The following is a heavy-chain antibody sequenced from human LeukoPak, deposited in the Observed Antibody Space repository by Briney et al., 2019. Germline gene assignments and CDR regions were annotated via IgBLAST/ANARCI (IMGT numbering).Heavy chain of an antibody. J-gene: IGHJ3*02. CDR1: GFTFSSYA. CDR3: ARGWGLAAMPKGPAAFDI. V-gene: IGHV3-21*01. Sequence: GGSLRLSCAASGFTFSSYAVSWVRQAPGKGLEWVSSISSSSSYIYYADSVKGRFTISRDNAKNSLYLQMNSLRAEDTAVYYCARGWGLAAMPKGPAAFDIWGQGTMVTVSS. D-gene: IGHD2-2*01. CDR2: ISSSSSYI.